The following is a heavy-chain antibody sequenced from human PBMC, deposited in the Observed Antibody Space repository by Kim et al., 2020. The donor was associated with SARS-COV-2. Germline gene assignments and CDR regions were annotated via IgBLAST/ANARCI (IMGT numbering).Heavy chain of an antibody. CDR3: ARHRSGPRSHFDY. Sequence: SETLSLTCTVSGGSISSSSYYWGWIRQPPGKGLEWIGSIYYSGSTYYNPSLKSRVTISVDTSKNQFSLKLSSVTAADTAVYYCARHRSGPRSHFDYWGQGTLVTVSS. D-gene: IGHD6-25*01. J-gene: IGHJ4*02. V-gene: IGHV4-39*01. CDR1: GGSISSSSYY. CDR2: IYYSGST.